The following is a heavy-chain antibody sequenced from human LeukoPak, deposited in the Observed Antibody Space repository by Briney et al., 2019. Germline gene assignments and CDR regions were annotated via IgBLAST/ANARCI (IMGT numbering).Heavy chain of an antibody. Sequence: GGSLRLSCAASGFTFNNYAMSRVRQAPGKGLEWVSAISGSGGSTYYADSVKGRFTISRDNSKNTLYLQMNSLRAEDTAVYYCAKDGAYCNGGSCPHYWGQGTLVTVSS. CDR1: GFTFNNYA. D-gene: IGHD2-15*01. CDR2: ISGSGGST. J-gene: IGHJ4*02. V-gene: IGHV3-23*01. CDR3: AKDGAYCNGGSCPHY.